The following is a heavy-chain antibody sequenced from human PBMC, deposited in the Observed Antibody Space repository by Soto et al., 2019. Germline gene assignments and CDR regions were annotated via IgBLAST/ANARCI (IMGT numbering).Heavy chain of an antibody. D-gene: IGHD3-10*01. CDR3: ARGGMVRGVMVSAYFDY. Sequence: ASVKVSCKASGYTFTSYDINWVRQATGQGLEWMGWMNPNSGNTGYAQKFQGRVTMTRNTSISTAYMELSSLRSEDTAVYYCARGGMVRGVMVSAYFDYWGQGTLVTVSS. J-gene: IGHJ4*02. CDR2: MNPNSGNT. CDR1: GYTFTSYD. V-gene: IGHV1-8*01.